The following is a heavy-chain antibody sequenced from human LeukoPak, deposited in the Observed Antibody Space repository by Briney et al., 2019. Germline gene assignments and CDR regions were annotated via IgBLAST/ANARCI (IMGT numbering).Heavy chain of an antibody. CDR1: GGSTSSYY. Sequence: SETLSLTCTVSGGSTSSYYWSWIRQPPGKGLEWIGYIYYSGSTNYNPSLKSRVTISVDTSKNQFSLKLSSVTAADTAAYYCARGKVVPGAFDYWGQGTLVTVSS. J-gene: IGHJ4*02. D-gene: IGHD2-2*01. CDR3: ARGKVVPGAFDY. V-gene: IGHV4-59*01. CDR2: IYYSGST.